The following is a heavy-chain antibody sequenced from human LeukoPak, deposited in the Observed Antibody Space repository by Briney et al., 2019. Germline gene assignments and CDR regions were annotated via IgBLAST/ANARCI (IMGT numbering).Heavy chain of an antibody. CDR2: IYHSGST. D-gene: IGHD6-19*01. Sequence: PSETLSLTCTVSGYSISSGYHWGWIRQPPGKGLEWIGSIYHSGSTYYNPSLKSRVTISVDTSKNQFSLKLSSVTAADTAVYYCARRSGWYINYYYMDVWGKGTTVTVSS. CDR3: ARRSGWYINYYYMDV. J-gene: IGHJ6*03. V-gene: IGHV4-38-2*02. CDR1: GYSISSGYH.